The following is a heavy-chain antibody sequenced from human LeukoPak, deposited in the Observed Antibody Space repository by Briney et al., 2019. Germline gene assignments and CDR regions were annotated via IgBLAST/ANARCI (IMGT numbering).Heavy chain of an antibody. D-gene: IGHD6-13*01. CDR1: GGSIGSYY. Sequence: PSETLSLTCTVSGGSIGSYYWSWIRQPAGKGLEWIGRIYTSGSTNYNPSLKSRVTISVDTSKNQFSLKLSSVTAADTAVYYCARHGIAAAGTPHWFDPWGQGTLVTVSS. J-gene: IGHJ5*02. V-gene: IGHV4-4*07. CDR2: IYTSGST. CDR3: ARHGIAAAGTPHWFDP.